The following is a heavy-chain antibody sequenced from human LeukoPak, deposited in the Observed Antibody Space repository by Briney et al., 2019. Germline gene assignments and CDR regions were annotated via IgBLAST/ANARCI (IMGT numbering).Heavy chain of an antibody. V-gene: IGHV3-21*04. CDR1: GFAFSDDS. CDR3: AKDGALIVPPAIRPNWFDP. D-gene: IGHD2-2*02. J-gene: IGHJ5*02. Sequence: PGGSLRLSCVASGFAFSDDSMNWVRQPPGKGLEWVSSISSTSKYIYYADSVKGRFTISRDNSKNTLYLQMDSLRAEGTAVYYCAKDGALIVPPAIRPNWFDPWGQGTLVTVSS. CDR2: ISSTSKYI.